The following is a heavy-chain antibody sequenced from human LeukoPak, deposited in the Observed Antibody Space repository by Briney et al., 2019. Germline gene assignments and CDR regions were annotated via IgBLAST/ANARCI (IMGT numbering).Heavy chain of an antibody. CDR2: IKEDETAK. Sequence: GGSLRLSCAASGFIFSSYWMAWVRQAPGKGLEWVANIKEDETAKYYVDSVRGRFTSSRDNAKNSLYLQMNSLRAEDTAVYYCAREADYYDSSGYYDYWGQGTLVTVSS. J-gene: IGHJ4*02. V-gene: IGHV3-7*01. CDR1: GFIFSSYW. D-gene: IGHD3-22*01. CDR3: AREADYYDSSGYYDY.